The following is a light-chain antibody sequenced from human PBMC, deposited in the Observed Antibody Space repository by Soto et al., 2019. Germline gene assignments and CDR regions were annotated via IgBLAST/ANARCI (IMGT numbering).Light chain of an antibody. CDR2: DVS. J-gene: IGLJ2*01. CDR3: SSYTSSSTYVV. V-gene: IGLV2-14*01. CDR1: SSDVGCYNY. Sequence: QSALTQPASVSGSPGQSITISCTGTSSDVGCYNYVSSYQQHPGKAPKLMIYDVSNRPSGVSNRFSGSKSGNTASLTISGRQAEDAADYYCSSYTSSSTYVVFGGGTKLTVL.